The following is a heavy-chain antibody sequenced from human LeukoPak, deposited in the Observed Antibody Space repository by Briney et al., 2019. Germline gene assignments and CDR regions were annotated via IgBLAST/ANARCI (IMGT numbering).Heavy chain of an antibody. CDR1: GGSISSYY. D-gene: IGHD3-9*01. Sequence: SETLSLTCTVSGGSISSYYWSWIRQPPGKGLEWIGYIYYSGSTNYNPSLKSRVTISLDTSKSQFSLKLSSVTAADTAVYYCARTGYDILTGYYHYMDVWGKGTTVTISS. J-gene: IGHJ6*03. CDR3: ARTGYDILTGYYHYMDV. CDR2: IYYSGST. V-gene: IGHV4-59*01.